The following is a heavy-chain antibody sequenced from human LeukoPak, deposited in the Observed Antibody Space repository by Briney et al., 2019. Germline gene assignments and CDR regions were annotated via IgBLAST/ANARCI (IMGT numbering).Heavy chain of an antibody. D-gene: IGHD3-22*01. CDR3: AREGDYSDSGGYNRPFDY. Sequence: GGSLRLSCAASGFIFSSYSMTWVRQAPGKRLEWVSYISGSGSTIHYAYSVKGRSTFSRDNAKNSLSLQMNSLRAEDTAVYYCAREGDYSDSGGYNRPFDYWGQGTLVTVSS. CDR2: ISGSGSTI. V-gene: IGHV3-48*01. CDR1: GFIFSSYS. J-gene: IGHJ4*02.